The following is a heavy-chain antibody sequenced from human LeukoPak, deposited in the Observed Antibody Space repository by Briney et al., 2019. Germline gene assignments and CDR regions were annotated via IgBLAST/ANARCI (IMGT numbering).Heavy chain of an antibody. CDR3: ARARPFDY. Sequence: QPGGSLRLSCAAFGFTFSSYWMSWVRQAPGKGLEWVANIKQDGSEKYYVDSVKGRFTISRDNAKNSLYLQMNSLRAEDTAVYYCARARPFDYWGQGTLVTVSS. V-gene: IGHV3-7*01. CDR1: GFTFSSYW. J-gene: IGHJ4*02. CDR2: IKQDGSEK.